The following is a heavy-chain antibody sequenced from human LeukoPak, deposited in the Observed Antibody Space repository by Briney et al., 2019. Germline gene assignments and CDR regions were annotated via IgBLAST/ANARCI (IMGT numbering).Heavy chain of an antibody. Sequence: GGSLRLSCAASGFTFSSYWMHWVRHAPGKGLVWVSRINSDGSSTSYADSVKGRFTISRDNAKNSLYLQMNSLRAEDTAVYYCATGFFYFYYMDVWGKGTTVTISS. J-gene: IGHJ6*03. CDR2: INSDGSST. V-gene: IGHV3-74*01. CDR3: ATGFFYFYYMDV. D-gene: IGHD1-1*01. CDR1: GFTFSSYW.